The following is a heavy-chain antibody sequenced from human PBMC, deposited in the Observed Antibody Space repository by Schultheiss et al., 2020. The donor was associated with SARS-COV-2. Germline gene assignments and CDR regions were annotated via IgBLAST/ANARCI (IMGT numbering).Heavy chain of an antibody. V-gene: IGHV3-53*05. D-gene: IGHD6-19*01. CDR3: AKRGLDSSGWGSLANFDY. J-gene: IGHJ4*02. CDR1: GFTVSSNY. Sequence: GGSLRLSCAASGFTVSSNYMSWVRQAPGKGLEWVSVIYSGGSTYYADSVKGRFTISRDNSKNTLYLQMNSLRAEDTAVYYCAKRGLDSSGWGSLANFDYWGQGTLVTVSS. CDR2: IYSGGST.